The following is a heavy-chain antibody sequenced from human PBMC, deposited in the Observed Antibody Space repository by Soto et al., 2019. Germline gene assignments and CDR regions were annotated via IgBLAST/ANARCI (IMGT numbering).Heavy chain of an antibody. CDR2: ISGNDRGT. CDR1: GFSFSTYP. Sequence: EVQLLESGGGLVQPGGSLRLSCATSGFSFSTYPMSWVRQAPGKGLEWVTAISGNDRGTSYADSVKGRFTILRDNSKNTLNLQRNSLRAEDTAVYYCVKKRSYDRSNYDHFDYWGQGTLVTVSS. CDR3: VKKRSYDRSNYDHFDY. J-gene: IGHJ4*02. V-gene: IGHV3-23*01. D-gene: IGHD3-22*01.